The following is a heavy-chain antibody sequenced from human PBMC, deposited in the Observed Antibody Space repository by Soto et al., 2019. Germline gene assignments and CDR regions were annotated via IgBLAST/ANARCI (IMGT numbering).Heavy chain of an antibody. CDR1: GFTLRNYW. D-gene: IGHD2-15*01. Sequence: EVQLVESGGGLAQPGGSLRLSCAASGFTLRNYWMSWVRQAPGKGLEWVANIKQDGTEKDYADTVKGRFTISRDNAKNSLYLQMNSLRAEDTAVYYCARPRGYCSGTGGSCFPPDYWGQGTLVTVSS. CDR2: IKQDGTEK. CDR3: ARPRGYCSGTGGSCFPPDY. V-gene: IGHV3-7*01. J-gene: IGHJ4*02.